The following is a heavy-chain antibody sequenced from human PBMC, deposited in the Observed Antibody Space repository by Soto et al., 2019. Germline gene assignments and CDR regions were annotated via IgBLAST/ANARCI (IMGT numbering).Heavy chain of an antibody. D-gene: IGHD6-6*01. CDR3: ARDVADRPRE. CDR2: IIPIFGTA. Sequence: SVKVSDKASGGTFSSYAISWVRQAPGQGLEWMGGIIPIFGTANYAQKFQGRVTITADETTSTAYMELSSLRSENTAVYYCARDVADRPREWGQGHLVT. CDR1: GGTFSSYA. V-gene: IGHV1-69*13. J-gene: IGHJ4*02.